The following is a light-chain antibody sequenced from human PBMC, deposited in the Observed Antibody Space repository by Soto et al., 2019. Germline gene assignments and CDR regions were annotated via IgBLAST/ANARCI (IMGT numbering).Light chain of an antibody. CDR3: SSFTSGFSVV. V-gene: IGLV2-14*02. CDR1: SSDVGSYNL. CDR2: EGS. J-gene: IGLJ3*02. Sequence: QSALTQPASVSGSPGQSITISCTGTSSDVGSYNLVSWYQQHPGKAPKLMIYEGSKRPSGVSNRFSGSKSGNTASLTISGLQAEDEADYYCSSFTSGFSVVFGGGTKVTVL.